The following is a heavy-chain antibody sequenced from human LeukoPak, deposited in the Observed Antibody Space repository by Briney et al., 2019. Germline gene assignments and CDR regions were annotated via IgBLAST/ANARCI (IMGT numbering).Heavy chain of an antibody. CDR1: GGSISSYY. Sequence: SETLSLTCTVSGGSISSYYWSWIRQPPGKGLEWIGYIYYSGSTNYNPSLKSRVTIPVDTSKNQFSLKLSSVTAADTAVYYCARVRYYYDSSGQYYYYMDVWGKGTTVTVSS. CDR2: IYYSGST. V-gene: IGHV4-59*01. J-gene: IGHJ6*03. D-gene: IGHD3-22*01. CDR3: ARVRYYYDSSGQYYYYMDV.